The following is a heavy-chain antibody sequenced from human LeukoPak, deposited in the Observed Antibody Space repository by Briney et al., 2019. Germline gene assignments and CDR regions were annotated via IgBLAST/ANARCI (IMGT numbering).Heavy chain of an antibody. CDR3: ARDRGDYGNWFDP. CDR2: IYYSGST. Sequence: SETLSLTCTVSGGSISSYYWSWIRQPPGKGLEWIGYIYYSGSTSYNPSLKSRVTISVDTSKNQFSLKLSSVTAADTAVYYCARDRGDYGNWFDPWGQGTLVTVSS. D-gene: IGHD4-17*01. J-gene: IGHJ5*02. CDR1: GGSISSYY. V-gene: IGHV4-59*01.